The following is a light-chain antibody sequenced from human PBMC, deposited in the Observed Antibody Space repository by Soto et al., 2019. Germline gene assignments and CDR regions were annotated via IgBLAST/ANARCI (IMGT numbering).Light chain of an antibody. V-gene: IGKV1-39*01. CDR2: DAS. Sequence: DIQMTQSPSSLSASVGDRVTITCRASQGISTYLVWYQQRQGRAPKLLIYDASSLLSGIPSRFSGSGSGTDFTLTISSLQPADFATYYCQQSYRTPYTLVQGTKLETK. CDR3: QQSYRTPYT. J-gene: IGKJ2*01. CDR1: QGISTY.